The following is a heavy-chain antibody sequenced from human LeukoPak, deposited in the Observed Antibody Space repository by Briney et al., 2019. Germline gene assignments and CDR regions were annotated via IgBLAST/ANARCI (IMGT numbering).Heavy chain of an antibody. CDR3: AREKVVATIVGYYYYGMDV. V-gene: IGHV1-69*13. D-gene: IGHD5-12*01. CDR2: IIPIFGTA. CDR1: GGTFSSYA. Sequence: EASVKVSCKASGGTFSSYAISWVRQAPGQGREWMGGIIPIFGTANYAQKFQGRVTITADESTSTAYMELSSLRSEDTAVYYCAREKVVATIVGYYYYGMDVWGQGTTVTVSS. J-gene: IGHJ6*02.